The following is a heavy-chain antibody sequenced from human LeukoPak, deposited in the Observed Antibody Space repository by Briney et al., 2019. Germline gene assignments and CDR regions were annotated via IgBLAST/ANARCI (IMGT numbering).Heavy chain of an antibody. D-gene: IGHD3-22*01. Sequence: PGGSLRLSCAASGFTFSSYAMSWVRQAPGKGLEWVSAISGSGGSTYYADSVKGRFTISRDNSKNTLYLQMNSLRAEDTAVYYCAKDRTATITMIVVVMVFDYWGQGTLVTVSS. J-gene: IGHJ4*02. CDR3: AKDRTATITMIVVVMVFDY. CDR2: ISGSGGST. V-gene: IGHV3-23*01. CDR1: GFTFSSYA.